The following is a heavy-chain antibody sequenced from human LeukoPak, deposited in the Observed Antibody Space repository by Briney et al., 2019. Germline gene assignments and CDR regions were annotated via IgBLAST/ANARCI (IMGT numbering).Heavy chain of an antibody. Sequence: PSETLSLTCAVYEGSFSGYYWSWIRQSPGKGLEWIGEINYSGSTNYNPSLKSRVSISIDTSKNQFSLKVNSINATDTAIYYCARVDKTRGLYHYYYMDVWSKGTTVTVSS. CDR2: INYSGST. V-gene: IGHV4-34*01. CDR1: EGSFSGYY. D-gene: IGHD3-9*01. J-gene: IGHJ6*03. CDR3: ARVDKTRGLYHYYYMDV.